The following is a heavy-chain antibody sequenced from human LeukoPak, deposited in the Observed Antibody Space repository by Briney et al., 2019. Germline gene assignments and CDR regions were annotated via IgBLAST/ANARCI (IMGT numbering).Heavy chain of an antibody. CDR3: ARGFRAPFNY. J-gene: IGHJ4*02. D-gene: IGHD1-26*01. Sequence: SETLSLTCAVYGGSFSGYYWSWIRQPPGKGLEWIGEINHSGSTNYNPSLKSRVTISVDTSKNQFSLKLSSVTAADTAVYYCARGFRAPFNYWGQGTLVTVSS. CDR1: GGSFSGYY. V-gene: IGHV4-34*01. CDR2: INHSGST.